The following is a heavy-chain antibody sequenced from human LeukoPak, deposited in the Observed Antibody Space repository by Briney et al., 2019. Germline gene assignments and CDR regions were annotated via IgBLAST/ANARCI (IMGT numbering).Heavy chain of an antibody. V-gene: IGHV1-46*01. Sequence: ASVKVSCKASGYTFTSYYMHWVRQAPGQGLEWMGIINPSGGSTSYAQKFQGRVTMIRDTSTSTVYMELSSLRSEDTAVYYCARDLLPTYSSSSSGFDYWGQGTLVTVSS. CDR3: ARDLLPTYSSSSSGFDY. J-gene: IGHJ4*02. CDR2: INPSGGST. D-gene: IGHD6-6*01. CDR1: GYTFTSYY.